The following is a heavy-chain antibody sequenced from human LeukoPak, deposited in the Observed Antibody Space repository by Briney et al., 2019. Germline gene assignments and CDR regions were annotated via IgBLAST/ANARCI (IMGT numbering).Heavy chain of an antibody. V-gene: IGHV1-2*02. CDR1: GYTFTAYY. Sequence: ASVKVSCKASGYTFTAYYIHWVRQAPGQGLEWMGWINPNSGGTNYAQKFQGRVTMTRDTSISTAYMELSRLGSDDTAVYYCAIGLDSTRYYSLDYWGQGTLVTVSS. CDR2: INPNSGGT. D-gene: IGHD3-22*01. CDR3: AIGLDSTRYYSLDY. J-gene: IGHJ4*02.